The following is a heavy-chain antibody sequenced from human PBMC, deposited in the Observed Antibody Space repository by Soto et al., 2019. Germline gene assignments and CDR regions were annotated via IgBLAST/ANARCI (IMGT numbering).Heavy chain of an antibody. CDR1: GFTLSAYW. CDR3: AQDVCPGSSSVFLDAFDI. J-gene: IGHJ3*02. CDR2: INRDGSKK. Sequence: EVQLEESGGDLVQPGGSLRLSCAASGFTLSAYWMTWVRQAPGKGLEWVANINRDGSKKSYLDSVRGRFTISRDNVEKSMYLKMDSLRADDAALYYCAQDVCPGSSSVFLDAFDIWGQWTMVTVSS. D-gene: IGHD6-13*01. V-gene: IGHV3-7*05.